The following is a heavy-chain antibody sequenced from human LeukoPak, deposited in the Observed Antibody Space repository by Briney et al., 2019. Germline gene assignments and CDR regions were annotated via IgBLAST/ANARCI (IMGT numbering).Heavy chain of an antibody. J-gene: IGHJ6*02. D-gene: IGHD3-10*01. V-gene: IGHV3-7*04. CDR2: IKKGGSEK. CDR1: GFTFSNYW. CDR3: ARVSDYYGMDV. Sequence: GGSLRLSCAASGFTFSNYWMSWVRQAPGKGLEWVAKIKKGGSEKDYVDSVKGRFTIFRDSAKNSLYVQMNSLRAEDTAVYYCARVSDYYGMDVWGQGTTVTVSS.